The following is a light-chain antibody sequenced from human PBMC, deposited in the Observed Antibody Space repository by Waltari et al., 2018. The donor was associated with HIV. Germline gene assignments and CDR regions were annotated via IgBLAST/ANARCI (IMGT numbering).Light chain of an antibody. CDR1: TSAVGFYDD. V-gene: IGLV2-11*01. CDR2: VVN. J-gene: IGLJ1*01. CDR3: CAYAAGHVSYV. Sequence: QSALTQPPSVSGSPGQSVPISCAGTTSAVGFYDDVSWYQQYPGKSPKLILFVVNQRPSGVPARFSGSKSGNTASLTISGLQTEDEADYFCCAYAAGHVSYVFGNGTAVAVL.